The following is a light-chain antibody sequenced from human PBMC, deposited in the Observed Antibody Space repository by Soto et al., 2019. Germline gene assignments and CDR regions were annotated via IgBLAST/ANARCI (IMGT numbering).Light chain of an antibody. V-gene: IGLV1-40*01. CDR2: DNS. CDR1: SSNIGAGYD. J-gene: IGLJ3*02. CDR3: QSYDTSLYWV. Sequence: QSVLTQPPSVSGAPGQRVTISCTGSSSNIGAGYDVHWYQQLPGTAPKLLIYDNSNRPSGVPDRFSGSKSGTSASLAITGLQAEDEADYYCQSYDTSLYWVFGGGTQLTVL.